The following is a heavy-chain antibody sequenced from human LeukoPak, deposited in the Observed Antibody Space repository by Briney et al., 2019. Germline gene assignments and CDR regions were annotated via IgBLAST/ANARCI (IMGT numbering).Heavy chain of an antibody. CDR1: GFSVDSNY. J-gene: IGHJ4*02. CDR3: ARGDDSGYYDYFDY. D-gene: IGHD3-22*01. V-gene: IGHV3-53*01. CDR2: IYTGGNT. Sequence: GGSLRLSCAASGFSVDSNYLSWVRQAPGKGLEWVSTIYTGGNTYYAASVKGRFTISRDFAKNTVFLHMNSLRAEDTAMYYCARGDDSGYYDYFDYWGQGALATVSS.